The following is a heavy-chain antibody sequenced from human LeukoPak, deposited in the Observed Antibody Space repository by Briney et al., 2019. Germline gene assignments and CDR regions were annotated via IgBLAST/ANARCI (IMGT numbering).Heavy chain of an antibody. J-gene: IGHJ5*02. CDR1: GGSFSGYY. CDR3: ARHVYVPLVTTVGWFDP. Sequence: SETLSLTCAVYGGSFSGYYWSWIRQPPGKGLEWIGYIYYSGSTNYNPSLKSRVTISVDTSKNQFSLKLSSVTAADTAVYYCARHVYVPLVTTVGWFDPWGQGTLVTVSS. D-gene: IGHD4-11*01. V-gene: IGHV4-59*08. CDR2: IYYSGST.